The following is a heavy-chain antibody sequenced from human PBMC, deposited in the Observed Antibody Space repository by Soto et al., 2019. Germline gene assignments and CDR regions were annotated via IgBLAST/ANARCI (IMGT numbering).Heavy chain of an antibody. CDR2: SSSTGNTI. J-gene: IGHJ3*02. CDR1: GFTLSSYE. Sequence: EVQLVESGGGLVQAGGSLRLTCAASGFTLSSYEMHWVRQAPGKGLEWVSYSSSTGNTIYYGDSVKGRFTISRDNAKNSLYLQLNSLSDVDTTVYYCARPPAQSVIDAFAIWGQGTMVTVSS. V-gene: IGHV3-48*03. CDR3: ARPPAQSVIDAFAI.